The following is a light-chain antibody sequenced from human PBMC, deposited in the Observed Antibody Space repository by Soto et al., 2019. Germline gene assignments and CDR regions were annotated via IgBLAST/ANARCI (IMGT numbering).Light chain of an antibody. CDR3: QMYNNWLAT. Sequence: EIVMTQSPATLSVSPGERATLSCRANQSISSNLAWYQQKPVQAPRLLIYGAATRATGIPARFSGSGSGTDFTLTISGLQSEDFAVYYCQMYNNWLATFGGGTKVEIK. CDR1: QSISSN. V-gene: IGKV3-15*01. J-gene: IGKJ4*01. CDR2: GAA.